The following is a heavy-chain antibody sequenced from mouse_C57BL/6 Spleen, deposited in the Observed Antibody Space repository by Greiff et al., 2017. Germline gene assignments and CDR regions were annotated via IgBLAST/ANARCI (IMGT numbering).Heavy chain of an antibody. J-gene: IGHJ4*01. CDR2: INSSGST. V-gene: IGHV3-8*01. CDR1: GYSITSDY. CDR3: ARGGKTAAMDY. Sequence: EVQLVESGPGLAKPSQTLSLTCSVTGYSITSDYWNWIRKFPGQELEYIGNINSSGSTYYNPSLKSRISITRDTSKNQYYLPLNSVTTEETATYSCARGGKTAAMDYWGQGTSVTVSS. D-gene: IGHD3-2*01.